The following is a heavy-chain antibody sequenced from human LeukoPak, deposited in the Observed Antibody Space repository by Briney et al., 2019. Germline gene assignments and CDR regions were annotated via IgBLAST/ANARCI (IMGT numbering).Heavy chain of an antibody. D-gene: IGHD6-6*01. CDR3: ARDYTSSSSTCS. CDR1: GYTFTSYG. J-gene: IGHJ5*01. V-gene: IGHV1-18*01. Sequence: ASVTDSFKASGYTFTSYGISWVRQAPGQGLEWMGWISAYNGNTNYAQKLQGRVTMTTDTSTSTAYMELRSLRSDDTAVYYCARDYTSSSSTCSSGHGAPVTVSS. CDR2: ISAYNGNT.